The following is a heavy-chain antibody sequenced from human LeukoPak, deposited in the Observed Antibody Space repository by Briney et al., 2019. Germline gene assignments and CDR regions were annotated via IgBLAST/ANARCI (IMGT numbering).Heavy chain of an antibody. CDR3: ARDRGDGYKHFDN. V-gene: IGHV3-7*01. D-gene: IGHD5-24*01. CDR1: GFTFSSYW. J-gene: IGHJ4*02. CDR2: IKQDGSEK. Sequence: GGSLRLSCAAAGFTFSSYWMSWVRQAPGKGLEWVANIKQDGSEKYYVDSVKGRFTISRDNAKNSLYLQMNSLRAEDTAVYYCARDRGDGYKHFDNWGQGTLVTVSS.